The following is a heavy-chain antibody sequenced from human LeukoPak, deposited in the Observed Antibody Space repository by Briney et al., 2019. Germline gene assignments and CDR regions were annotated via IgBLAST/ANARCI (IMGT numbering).Heavy chain of an antibody. V-gene: IGHV1-46*01. J-gene: IGHJ6*02. CDR2: INPSGGST. CDR1: GYTFTSYY. CDR3: ARDIPLDDFWSGMPNYYGMDV. D-gene: IGHD3-3*01. Sequence: ASVKVSCKASGYTFTSYYMHWARQAPGQGLEWMGIINPSGGSTSYAQKFQGRVTMTRDTSTSTVYMELSSLRSEDTAVYYCARDIPLDDFWSGMPNYYGMDVWGQGTTVTVSS.